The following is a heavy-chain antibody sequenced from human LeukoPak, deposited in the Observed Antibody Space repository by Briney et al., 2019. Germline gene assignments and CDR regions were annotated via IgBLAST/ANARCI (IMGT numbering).Heavy chain of an antibody. D-gene: IGHD1-20*01. CDR3: ARENNWNDGGHDTFDI. Sequence: PGGSLRLSCAASGFTFRSYGMHWVRQAPGKGLEWVAVIWYDGSNKYYADSVKGRFSISRDNSKDTVYLQMNSLRAEDTTVYYCARENNWNDGGHDTFDIWGQGTMVTVSS. CDR1: GFTFRSYG. CDR2: IWYDGSNK. V-gene: IGHV3-33*01. J-gene: IGHJ3*02.